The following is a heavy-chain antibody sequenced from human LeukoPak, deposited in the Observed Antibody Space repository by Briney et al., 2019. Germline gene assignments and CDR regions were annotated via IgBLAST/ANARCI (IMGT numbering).Heavy chain of an antibody. CDR3: ARGDYDSSGYYEV. J-gene: IGHJ4*02. Sequence: PGGSLRLSCAASGFSFSDEYMSWIRQAPGQGLEWISYISASGSYTNYADSVKGRFTISRDNAKNSLYLQMNSLRAEDTAVYYCARGDYDSSGYYEVWGQGTLVTVSS. CDR1: GFSFSDEY. CDR2: ISASGSYT. V-gene: IGHV3-11*05. D-gene: IGHD3-22*01.